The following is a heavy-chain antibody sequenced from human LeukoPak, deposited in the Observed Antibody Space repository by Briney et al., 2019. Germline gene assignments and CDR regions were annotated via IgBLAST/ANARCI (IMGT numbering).Heavy chain of an antibody. D-gene: IGHD1-1*01. V-gene: IGHV1-69*13. Sequence: ASVKVSCKASGATFSSYAISWVRQAPGQGLEWMGGIIPIFGTANYAQKFQGRVTITADESTSTAYMELSSLRSEDTAVYYCARDGAVSAERTFDYWGQGTLVTVSS. CDR2: IIPIFGTA. CDR1: GATFSSYA. J-gene: IGHJ4*02. CDR3: ARDGAVSAERTFDY.